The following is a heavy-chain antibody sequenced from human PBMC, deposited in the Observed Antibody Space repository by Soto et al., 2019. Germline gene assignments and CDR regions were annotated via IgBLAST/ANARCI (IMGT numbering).Heavy chain of an antibody. J-gene: IGHJ6*02. CDR2: ISPSTSHI. V-gene: IGHV3-21*01. CDR1: GFTFSSCT. D-gene: IGHD2-15*01. Sequence: EVHLVESGGGLVKPGGSLRLSCAVSGFTFSSCTMNWVRQAPGKGLEWVSSISPSTSHIYYTDSVKARFTISRDNAKNSLFLQMNILRAEDTAVYYCSGCSGGACHRNYGMDVWGQGTTVTVSS. CDR3: SGCSGGACHRNYGMDV.